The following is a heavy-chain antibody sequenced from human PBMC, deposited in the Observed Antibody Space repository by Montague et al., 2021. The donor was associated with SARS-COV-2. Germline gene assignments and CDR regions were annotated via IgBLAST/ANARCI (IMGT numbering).Heavy chain of an antibody. CDR3: ARYTRQIRLIVFYYVMDV. J-gene: IGHJ6*02. CDR2: IYYSGST. Sequence: SETLSLTCTVSGGSISSYYWSWIRQPPGKGLEWIGYIYYSGSTNYNPSLKSRVTISVDTSKNQFSLKLSSVTAADTAVYYCARYTRQIRLIVFYYVMDVWGQGTTVTVSS. V-gene: IGHV4-59*01. D-gene: IGHD4-17*01. CDR1: GGSISSYY.